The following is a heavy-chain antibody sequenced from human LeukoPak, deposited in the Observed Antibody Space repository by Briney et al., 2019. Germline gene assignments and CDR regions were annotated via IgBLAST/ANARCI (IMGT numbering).Heavy chain of an antibody. D-gene: IGHD2-15*01. V-gene: IGHV1-69*13. Sequence: GASVKVSCKASGGNFGDYVFNWLRQAPGQGLEWMGRIMPASATTNYAQIFQGRVTITADESTSTLYMELSSLRSEDTAVYYCARKAGPCSGPECYSFDFWGQGTLVIVSS. CDR1: GGNFGDYV. CDR2: IMPASATT. J-gene: IGHJ4*02. CDR3: ARKAGPCSGPECYSFDF.